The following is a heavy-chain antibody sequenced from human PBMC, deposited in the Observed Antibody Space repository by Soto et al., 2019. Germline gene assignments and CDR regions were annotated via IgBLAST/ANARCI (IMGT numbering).Heavy chain of an antibody. D-gene: IGHD3-3*01. CDR3: AKDVLRFLEWLAFYGMDV. CDR2: IYSGGST. V-gene: IGHV3-66*01. J-gene: IGHJ6*02. CDR1: GFTVSSNY. Sequence: GSLRLSCAASGFTVSSNYMSWVRQAPGKGLEWVSVIYSGGSTYYADSVKGRFTISRDNSKNTLYLQMNSLRAEDTAVYYCAKDVLRFLEWLAFYGMDVWGQGTTVTVSS.